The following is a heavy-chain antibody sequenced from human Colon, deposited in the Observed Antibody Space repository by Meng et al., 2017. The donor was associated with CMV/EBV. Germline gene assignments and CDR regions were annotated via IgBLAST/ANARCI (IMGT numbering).Heavy chain of an antibody. V-gene: IGHV3-30-3*01. CDR3: AAEYRLLNTPYFEY. Sequence: GESLKISCVDSGFTFNKYAIHWVRRAPGKGLEWVALVSHEGVTKQYADSVQGRLTISRDNSQNTVVLQMDSLRGEDTAVYYCAAEYRLLNTPYFEYWGQGTVVTVSS. CDR2: VSHEGVTK. CDR1: GFTFNKYA. D-gene: IGHD2/OR15-2a*01. J-gene: IGHJ4*02.